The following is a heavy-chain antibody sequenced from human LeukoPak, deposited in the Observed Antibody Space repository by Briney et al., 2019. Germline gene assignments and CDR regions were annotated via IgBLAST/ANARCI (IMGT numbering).Heavy chain of an antibody. CDR3: ARHGGFSSSSDY. CDR1: GGSLSSYY. CDR2: IYYSGST. J-gene: IGHJ4*02. Sequence: SETLSLTCTVSGGSLSSYYWSWIRQPPGKGLEWIGNIYYSGSTNYNPSLKSRVTISVDTSKNQFSLKLSSVTAADTAVYYCARHGGFSSSSDYWGQGTLVTVSS. D-gene: IGHD3-22*01. V-gene: IGHV4-59*08.